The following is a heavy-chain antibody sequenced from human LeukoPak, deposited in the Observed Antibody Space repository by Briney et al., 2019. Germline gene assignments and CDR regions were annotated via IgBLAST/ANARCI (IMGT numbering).Heavy chain of an antibody. CDR1: GGSVSTTNFY. CDR2: IYYGGTT. Sequence: SETLSLTCTVSGGSVSTTNFYWGWMRQPPGKGLEWIGSIYYGGTTYYTPSLKSRVTISVDRTKDQFSLRLTSVTAADTAMYYCARHRYNDDDAFDIWGQGTLVAVSS. D-gene: IGHD3-3*01. V-gene: IGHV4-39*01. J-gene: IGHJ3*02. CDR3: ARHRYNDDDAFDI.